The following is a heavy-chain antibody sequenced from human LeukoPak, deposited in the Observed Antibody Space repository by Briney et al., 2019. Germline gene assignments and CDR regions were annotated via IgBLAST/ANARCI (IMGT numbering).Heavy chain of an antibody. CDR1: GGSISSSNW. D-gene: IGHD6-13*01. CDR2: IYHSGST. V-gene: IGHV4-4*02. CDR3: ARDLAAAPRAFDY. Sequence: PSGTLSLTCAVSGGSISSSNWWSWVRQPPGKGLEWIGEIYHSGSTNYNPSLKGRVTISVDKSKNQFSLKLSSVTAADTAVYYCARDLAAAPRAFDYWGQGTLVTVSS. J-gene: IGHJ4*02.